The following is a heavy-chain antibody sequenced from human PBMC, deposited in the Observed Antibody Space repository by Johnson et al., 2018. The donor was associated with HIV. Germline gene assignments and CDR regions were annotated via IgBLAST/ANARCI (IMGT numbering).Heavy chain of an antibody. Sequence: VQLVESGGDLVQPGDSLRLSCVGSGFTFSHNWMSWVRQAPGKGPEWVANINHDVSAIQYAASVKGRFTISRDNAKRSLFLQMNSLRVEDTAVYFCGSLGDGHQKGAFEICGHGTMVTVSS. CDR2: INHDVSAI. J-gene: IGHJ3*02. CDR1: GFTFSHNW. CDR3: GSLGDGHQKGAFEI. D-gene: IGHD3-16*01. V-gene: IGHV3-7*01.